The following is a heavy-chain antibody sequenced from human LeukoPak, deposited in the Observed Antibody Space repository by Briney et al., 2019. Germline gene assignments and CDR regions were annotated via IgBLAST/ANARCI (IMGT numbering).Heavy chain of an antibody. CDR2: IYPDDSDT. Sequence: GESLKISCKGSGYRFSEYWIGWVRQMPGKGLEWMGIIYPDDSDTRYSPSFQGQVTFSADKSINTAYLQWSSLKASDIAMYYCARYYYDRSVGPFDHWGQGTLVTVSS. CDR1: GYRFSEYW. D-gene: IGHD3-22*01. J-gene: IGHJ4*02. CDR3: ARYYYDRSVGPFDH. V-gene: IGHV5-51*01.